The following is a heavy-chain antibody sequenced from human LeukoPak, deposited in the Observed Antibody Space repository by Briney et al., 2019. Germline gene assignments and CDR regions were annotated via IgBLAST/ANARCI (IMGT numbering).Heavy chain of an antibody. CDR1: GFNFERFG. CDR3: AKISITMIVVVTETDAFDI. Sequence: GGSLRLSCAVSGFNFERFGMHWVRQSPDKGLEWVAVVSHDGRKTFYADSVKGRFTISRDNSKNTLYLQMNSLRAEDTAVYYCAKISITMIVVVTETDAFDIWGQGTMVTVSS. V-gene: IGHV3-30*18. D-gene: IGHD3-22*01. J-gene: IGHJ3*02. CDR2: VSHDGRKT.